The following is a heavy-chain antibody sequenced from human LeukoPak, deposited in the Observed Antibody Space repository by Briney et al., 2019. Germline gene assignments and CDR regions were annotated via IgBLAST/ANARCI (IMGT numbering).Heavy chain of an antibody. V-gene: IGHV4-61*01. CDR1: GGSVSSDSYY. Sequence: SETLSLTCTVSGGSVSSDSYYWSWIRQPPGKGLEWIGYISYRGNTNYNPSLKSRVTISLDTSKNQFSLKLSSVTAADTAVYYCASLYCTRTSCKVDPWGQGTLVTVSS. D-gene: IGHD2-2*01. J-gene: IGHJ5*02. CDR2: ISYRGNT. CDR3: ASLYCTRTSCKVDP.